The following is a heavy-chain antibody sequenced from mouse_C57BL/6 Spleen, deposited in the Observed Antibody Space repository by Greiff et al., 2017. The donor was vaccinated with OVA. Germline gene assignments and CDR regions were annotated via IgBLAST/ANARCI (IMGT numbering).Heavy chain of an antibody. Sequence: QVQLQQPGAELVRPGSSVKLSCKASGYTFTSYWMHWVKQRPIQGLEWIGNIDPSDSETHYNQKFKDKATLTVDKSSSTAYMQLSSLTSEDSAVYYCARSPFYDYVPYYFDYWGQGTTLTVSS. CDR3: ARSPFYDYVPYYFDY. CDR2: IDPSDSET. V-gene: IGHV1-52*01. J-gene: IGHJ2*01. CDR1: GYTFTSYW. D-gene: IGHD2-4*01.